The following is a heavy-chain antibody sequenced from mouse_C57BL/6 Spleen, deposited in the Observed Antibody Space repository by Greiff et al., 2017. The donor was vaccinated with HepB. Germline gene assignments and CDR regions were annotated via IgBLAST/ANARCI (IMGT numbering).Heavy chain of an antibody. Sequence: VQLQQSGAELVRPGASVTLSCKASGYTFTDYEMHWVKQTPVHGLEWIGAIDPETGGTAYNQKFKGKAILTAYTSSSTAYMELRSLTSEDSAVYYCTSNWYYFDYWGQGTTLTVSS. V-gene: IGHV1-15*01. J-gene: IGHJ2*01. CDR1: GYTFTDYE. D-gene: IGHD4-1*01. CDR2: IDPETGGT. CDR3: TSNWYYFDY.